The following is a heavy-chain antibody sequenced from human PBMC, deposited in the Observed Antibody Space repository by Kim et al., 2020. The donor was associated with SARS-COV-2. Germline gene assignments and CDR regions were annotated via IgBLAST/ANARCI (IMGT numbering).Heavy chain of an antibody. Sequence: GSATNYADSVRGRFTISRDNARNTLYLQMHSLRADDTAVYYCERSSGQDSFWGQGTLVAVSS. CDR2: GSAT. D-gene: IGHD6-19*01. V-gene: IGHV3-74*01. J-gene: IGHJ4*02. CDR3: ERSSGQDSF.